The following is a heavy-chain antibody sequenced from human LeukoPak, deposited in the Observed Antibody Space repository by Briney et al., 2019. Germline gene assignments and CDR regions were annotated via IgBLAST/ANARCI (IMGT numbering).Heavy chain of an antibody. D-gene: IGHD2-2*01. CDR1: GGTFSSYA. CDR2: IIPIFGTA. V-gene: IGHV1-69*06. J-gene: IGHJ4*02. Sequence: GASVKVSCKASGGTFSSYAISWVRQAPGQGLEWMGEIIPIFGTANYAQKFQGRVTITADKSTSTAYMELSSLRSEDTAVYYCARQATYCSSTSCSDYWGQGTLVTVSS. CDR3: ARQATYCSSTSCSDY.